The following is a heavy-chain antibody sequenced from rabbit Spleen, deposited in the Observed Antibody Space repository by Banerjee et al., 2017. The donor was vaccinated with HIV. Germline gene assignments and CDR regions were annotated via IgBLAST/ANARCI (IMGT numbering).Heavy chain of an antibody. V-gene: IGHV1S45*01. CDR2: IDSGSSGFT. Sequence: QEQLVGSGGGLVQPGASLTLTCTASGFSFSSSYYMCWVRQAPGKGLEWIACIDSGSSGFTYFASWAKGRFTISKTSSTTVTLQMTSLTAADTATYFCARDLVGVIGWNFYLWGPGTLVTVS. CDR3: ARDLVGVIGWNFYL. D-gene: IGHD1-1*01. J-gene: IGHJ4*01. CDR1: GFSFSSSYY.